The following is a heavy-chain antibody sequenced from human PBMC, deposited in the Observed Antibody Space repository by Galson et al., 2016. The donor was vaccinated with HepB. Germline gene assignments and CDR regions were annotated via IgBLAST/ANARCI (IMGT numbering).Heavy chain of an antibody. Sequence: SETLSLTCTVSGYSISSGSYWGWIRRPPGKGLEWIVSRLHSGDTFYNPPLKGRVTISVDTSKNQFSLRLISVTAADTAEYYCARGVGGAFDYWGQGTPVTVSS. V-gene: IGHV4-38-2*02. CDR1: GYSISSGSY. J-gene: IGHJ4*02. D-gene: IGHD2-15*01. CDR2: RLHSGDT. CDR3: ARGVGGAFDY.